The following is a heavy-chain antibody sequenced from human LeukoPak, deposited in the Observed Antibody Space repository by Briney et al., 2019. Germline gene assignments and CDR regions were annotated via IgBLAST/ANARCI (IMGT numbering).Heavy chain of an antibody. J-gene: IGHJ5*02. V-gene: IGHV6-1*01. Sequence: SQTLSLTCAISGDSVSSSSASWHWIRQSPSKGLEWLGSTYYRSKWYNDYAVSVKSRITINPDTSKNQFSLQLNSVTPEDTAVYDCARAGSGWFWFDLWGQGTLVSVSS. D-gene: IGHD6-19*01. CDR3: ARAGSGWFWFDL. CDR2: TYYRSKWYN. CDR1: GDSVSSSSAS.